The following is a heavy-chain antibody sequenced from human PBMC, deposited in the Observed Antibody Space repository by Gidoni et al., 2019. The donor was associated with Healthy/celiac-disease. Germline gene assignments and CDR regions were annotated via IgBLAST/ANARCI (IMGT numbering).Heavy chain of an antibody. J-gene: IGHJ4*02. CDR3: ARKTFYGDWIVFDY. D-gene: IGHD4-17*01. CDR2: IFSNDEK. V-gene: IGHV2-26*01. Sequence: QVTLKESGLVLVKPTETLTLTCTVSGFSLSNARMGVSWIRQPPGKALEWPAHIFSNDEKSYSTSLKCGLTISKDTSKSQVVLTMTNMDPVDTATYYCARKTFYGDWIVFDYWGQGTLVTVSS. CDR1: GFSLSNARMG.